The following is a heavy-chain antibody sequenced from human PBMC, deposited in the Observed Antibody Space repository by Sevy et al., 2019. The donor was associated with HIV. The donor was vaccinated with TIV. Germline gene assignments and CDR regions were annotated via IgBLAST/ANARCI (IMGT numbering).Heavy chain of an antibody. CDR1: GFTFSSYS. J-gene: IGHJ4*02. V-gene: IGHV3-21*01. D-gene: IGHD2-2*01. CDR3: ARDLKYCSSASCYSPIDY. CDR2: ISSSSSYI. Sequence: GGSLRLSCAASGFTFSSYSMNWVRQAPGKGLEWVSSISSSSSYIFYADPVKGRFTVSRDNAENSLHLQMNSLRAEDTAVYYCARDLKYCSSASCYSPIDYWGQGTLVTVSS.